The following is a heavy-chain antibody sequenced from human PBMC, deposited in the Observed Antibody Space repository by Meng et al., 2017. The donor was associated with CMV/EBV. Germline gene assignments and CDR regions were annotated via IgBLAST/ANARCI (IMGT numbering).Heavy chain of an antibody. V-gene: IGHV1-69*05. D-gene: IGHD2-2*01. CDR2: IIPIFGTA. CDR3: ATDPDIVVVPDAIGYYYYYGMDV. Sequence: SVKVSCKASGGTFSSYAISWVRQAPGQGLEWMGGIIPIFGTANYAQKFQGRVTITTDESTSTAYMELSSLRSEDTAVYYCATDPDIVVVPDAIGYYYYYGMDVWGQGTTVTVSS. J-gene: IGHJ6*02. CDR1: GGTFSSYA.